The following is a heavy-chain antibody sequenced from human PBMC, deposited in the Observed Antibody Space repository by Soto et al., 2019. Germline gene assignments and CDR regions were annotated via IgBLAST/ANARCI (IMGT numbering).Heavy chain of an antibody. Sequence: SETLSLTCTVSGGSISSGGYYWSWIRQHPGKGLEWIGYIYYSGTTYYNPSLKSRVTISVDTSKNQFSLKLSSVSAADTALYYCARCSLVVVPAPGFDSWGQGTLVTVSS. CDR3: ARCSLVVVPAPGFDS. CDR2: IYYSGTT. D-gene: IGHD2-2*01. V-gene: IGHV4-31*03. J-gene: IGHJ5*01. CDR1: GGSISSGGYY.